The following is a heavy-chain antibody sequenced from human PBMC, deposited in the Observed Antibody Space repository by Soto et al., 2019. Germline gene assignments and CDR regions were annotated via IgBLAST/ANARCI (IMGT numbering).Heavy chain of an antibody. CDR2: ISGSGGST. J-gene: IGHJ6*02. CDR3: AKDHGMDV. Sequence: EVQVLESGGGLAQPGGSLRLSCVASGFTFSDYAMAWVRQSPGKGLEWVSSISGSGGSTYYADSVKGRFTISRDNSKNTVFLQMNSLRAEETAVYYCAKDHGMDVGGQGATVTVSS. V-gene: IGHV3-23*01. CDR1: GFTFSDYA.